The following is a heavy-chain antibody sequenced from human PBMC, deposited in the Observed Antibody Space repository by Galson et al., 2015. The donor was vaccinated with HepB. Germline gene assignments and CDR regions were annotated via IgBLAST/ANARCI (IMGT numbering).Heavy chain of an antibody. Sequence: PALVKPTQTLTLTCTFSGFSLSTSGVGVGWIRQPPGKALEWLALIYWNDDKRNSPSLKSRLTITKDTSKNQVVLTMTNMDPVDTAAYYCAPSPPAKQLGEGWFDPWGQGTLVTVSS. CDR1: GFSLSTSGVG. D-gene: IGHD6-6*01. V-gene: IGHV2-5*01. CDR2: IYWNDDK. J-gene: IGHJ5*02. CDR3: APSPPAKQLGEGWFDP.